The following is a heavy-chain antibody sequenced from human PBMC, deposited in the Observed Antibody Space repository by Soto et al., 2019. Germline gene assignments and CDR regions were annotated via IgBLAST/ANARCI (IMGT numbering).Heavy chain of an antibody. J-gene: IGHJ6*02. CDR3: ARDHYVDFVGNAMDV. D-gene: IGHD4-17*01. V-gene: IGHV1-69*01. CDR2: FIPILGTA. CDR1: GGTFSSYA. Sequence: QVQLVQSGAEVKMPGSSVKVSCKASGGTFSSYAISWVRQAPGQELEYMGGFIPILGTANYAQKFQGRVSITADESTSTAYLELSSRRSEDSAVYYCARDHYVDFVGNAMDVWGQGTTVTVSS.